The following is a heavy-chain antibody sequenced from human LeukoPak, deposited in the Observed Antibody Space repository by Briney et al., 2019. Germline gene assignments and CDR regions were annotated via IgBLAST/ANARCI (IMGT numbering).Heavy chain of an antibody. J-gene: IGHJ6*02. CDR2: ISWNSGSI. Sequence: PGRSLRLSCAASGFTFDDYAMHWVRQAPGKGLEWVSGISWNSGSIGYADSVKGRFTISRDNAKTSLYLQMNSLRAEDTALYYCAKDMSLGGNYYFFGMDVWGQGTTVTVSS. D-gene: IGHD7-27*01. CDR3: AKDMSLGGNYYFFGMDV. CDR1: GFTFDDYA. V-gene: IGHV3-9*01.